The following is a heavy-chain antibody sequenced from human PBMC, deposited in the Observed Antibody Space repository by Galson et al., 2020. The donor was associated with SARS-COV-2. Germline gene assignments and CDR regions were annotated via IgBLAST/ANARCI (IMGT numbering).Heavy chain of an antibody. D-gene: IGHD4-17*01. Sequence: SQTLSLTCTVSGGSISSGDYYWSWNRQPPGKGLEWLGYIYYSGSTYYNPSLKSRVTISVDTSKSQFSLKLSSVTAADTAVYYCARDLSSTVVTQDAFDIWGQGTMVTVSS. CDR1: GGSISSGDYY. J-gene: IGHJ3*02. V-gene: IGHV4-30-4*01. CDR3: ARDLSSTVVTQDAFDI. CDR2: IYYSGST.